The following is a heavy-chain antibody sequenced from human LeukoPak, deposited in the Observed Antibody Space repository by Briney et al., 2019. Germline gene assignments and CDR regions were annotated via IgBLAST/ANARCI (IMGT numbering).Heavy chain of an antibody. Sequence: GESLKISCKGSGYSFTSYWIGWVRQMPGKGLEWMGIIYPGDSDTRYSPSFQGQVTISADKSISTVYLQWSSLKASDTAMYYCARLSVAVGATNYYYMDVWGKGTTVTISS. CDR3: ARLSVAVGATNYYYMDV. CDR1: GYSFTSYW. V-gene: IGHV5-51*01. J-gene: IGHJ6*03. CDR2: IYPGDSDT. D-gene: IGHD1-26*01.